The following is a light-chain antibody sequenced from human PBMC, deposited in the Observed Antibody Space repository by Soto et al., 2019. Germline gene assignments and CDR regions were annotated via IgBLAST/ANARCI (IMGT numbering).Light chain of an antibody. CDR2: GNS. CDR3: QTYDIRLNAWV. Sequence: QSALTQPPSVSGAPGQRVTISCSGNSSNIGAGYVVHWYQQFPRTAPRVLIYGNSNRPSGVPGRFSGSKSGTSASLTITGLQTADEADYYCQTYDIRLNAWVFGGGTKVTVL. J-gene: IGLJ3*02. CDR1: SSNIGAGYV. V-gene: IGLV1-40*01.